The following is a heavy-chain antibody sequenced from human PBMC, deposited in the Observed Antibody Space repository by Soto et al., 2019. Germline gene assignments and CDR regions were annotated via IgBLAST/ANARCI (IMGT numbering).Heavy chain of an antibody. D-gene: IGHD2-2*01. V-gene: IGHV5-51*01. J-gene: IGHJ6*02. CDR1: GYSFTSYW. Sequence: GESLKISCKGSGYSFTSYWIGWVRQMPGKGLEWMGIIYPGNSDTRYSPYFQGQVTISADKSISTAYLQWSSLKASDTAMYYCARLGGYCISTSCYGYYYYGMDVWGQGTTVTVSS. CDR2: IYPGNSDT. CDR3: ARLGGYCISTSCYGYYYYGMDV.